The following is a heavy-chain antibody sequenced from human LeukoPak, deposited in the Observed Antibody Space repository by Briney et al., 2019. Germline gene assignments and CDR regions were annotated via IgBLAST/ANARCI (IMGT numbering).Heavy chain of an antibody. CDR1: GFTFSSYS. CDR2: ISSSSSYI. Sequence: KTGGSLRLSCAASGFTFSSYSMNWVRQATGKGLEWVSSISSSSSYIHSADSVRGRFTISRDNAKNSLYLQMNSLRGEDTAVYYCARRAVYYGMDVWGQGTTVTVSS. CDR3: ARRAVYYGMDV. J-gene: IGHJ6*02. V-gene: IGHV3-21*01.